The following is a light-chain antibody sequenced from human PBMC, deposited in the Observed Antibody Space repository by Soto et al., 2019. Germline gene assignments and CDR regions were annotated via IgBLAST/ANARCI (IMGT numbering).Light chain of an antibody. CDR3: QKYNSALT. CDR2: GAS. CDR1: QSVSSDY. Sequence: EIVLTQSPDTLSLSPGDRATLSCRASQSVSSDYLVWYQQKPGQAPRLLIYGASRRATGIPDRFSGGGSGTDFILTIIRLEPEDVATYYCQKYNSALTFGQGTRLEIK. J-gene: IGKJ5*01. V-gene: IGKV3-20*01.